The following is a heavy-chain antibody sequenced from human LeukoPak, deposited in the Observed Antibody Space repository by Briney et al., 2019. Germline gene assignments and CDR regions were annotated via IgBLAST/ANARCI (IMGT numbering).Heavy chain of an antibody. CDR3: ARGPGYDFWSGYYPRAEYYFDY. Sequence: SETLSLNCAVYGGSFSGYHWRWIRQPPGKGLEWIGEINHSGSTNYNPSLKSRVTISVDTSKNQFSLKLSSVTTADTAVYYCARGPGYDFWSGYYPRAEYYFDYWGQGTLVTVSS. D-gene: IGHD3-3*01. CDR1: GGSFSGYH. CDR2: INHSGST. J-gene: IGHJ4*02. V-gene: IGHV4-34*01.